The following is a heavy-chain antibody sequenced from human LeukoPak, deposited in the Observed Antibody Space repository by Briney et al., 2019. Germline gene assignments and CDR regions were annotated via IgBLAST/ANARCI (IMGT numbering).Heavy chain of an antibody. J-gene: IGHJ4*02. Sequence: PGGSLRLSCAASAFTFSSSNMNWVRQAPGKGLEWVSSISSSGTYIDYADSVKGRFTISRDNSKNTLYLQMNSLRAEDTAVYYCAKKTPDPYSSSWYGGNFDYWGQGTLVTVSS. CDR1: AFTFSSSN. V-gene: IGHV3-21*04. D-gene: IGHD6-13*01. CDR3: AKKTPDPYSSSWYGGNFDY. CDR2: ISSSGTYI.